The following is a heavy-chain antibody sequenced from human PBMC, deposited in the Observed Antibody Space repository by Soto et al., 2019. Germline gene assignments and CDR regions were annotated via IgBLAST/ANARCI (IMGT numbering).Heavy chain of an antibody. J-gene: IGHJ4*02. CDR2: IYSGETT. V-gene: IGHV3-53*01. Sequence: GGSLSLSCAASGCNVNSDNLTWVRKPPGKGLEWVASIYSGETTHYADSVRGRFTISSDKSKNTLYFQLSSLRIEDTAVYYCTRDGRGLGRLSLFEYWGQGVLVTVSS. D-gene: IGHD2-21*02. CDR1: GCNVNSDN. CDR3: TRDGRGLGRLSLFEY.